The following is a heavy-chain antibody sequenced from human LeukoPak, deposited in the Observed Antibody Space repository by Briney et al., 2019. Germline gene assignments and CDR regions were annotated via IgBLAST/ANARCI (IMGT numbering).Heavy chain of an antibody. V-gene: IGHV4-59*08. Sequence: SETLSLTCTGSGVSISSYYWSWIRQPPGKGLEWIGYIYYSGSTNYNPSLKSRVTISVDTSRNQFSLKLSSVPAADTAMYYCARHRGTGPTLDSWGEGTLVTVSA. J-gene: IGHJ4*02. CDR3: ARHRGTGPTLDS. CDR2: IYYSGST. CDR1: GVSISSYY. D-gene: IGHD3-10*01.